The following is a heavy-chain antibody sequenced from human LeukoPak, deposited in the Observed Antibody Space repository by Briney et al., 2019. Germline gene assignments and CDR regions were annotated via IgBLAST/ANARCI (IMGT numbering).Heavy chain of an antibody. Sequence: ASVKVSCKASGYTFTGYYMHWVRQAPGQGLEWMGRINPNSGGTNYAQKFQGRVTMTRDTPISTAYMELSRLRSDDTAVYYCARDRHGEEGFDPWGQGTLVTVSS. CDR2: INPNSGGT. D-gene: IGHD4-17*01. CDR1: GYTFTGYY. CDR3: ARDRHGEEGFDP. J-gene: IGHJ5*02. V-gene: IGHV1-2*06.